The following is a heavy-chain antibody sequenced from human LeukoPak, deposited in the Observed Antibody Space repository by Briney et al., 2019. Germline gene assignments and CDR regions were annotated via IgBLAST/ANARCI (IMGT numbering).Heavy chain of an antibody. Sequence: PSETLSLTCTVSGGSITSKNYYWGWIRQSPGKGLEWIGSIHYSGSSYYNPSLKSRVFISVDTSKSQLFLRVSSVTVADTAIYYCARQQGYYDFETATAFPPYYFDSWGQGTLVTSSS. V-gene: IGHV4-39*01. CDR1: GGSITSKNYY. CDR3: ARQQGYYDFETATAFPPYYFDS. D-gene: IGHD3-3*01. CDR2: IHYSGSS. J-gene: IGHJ4*02.